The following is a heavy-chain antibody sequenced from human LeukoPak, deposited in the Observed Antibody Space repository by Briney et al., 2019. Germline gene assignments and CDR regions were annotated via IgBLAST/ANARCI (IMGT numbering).Heavy chain of an antibody. D-gene: IGHD2-21*01. CDR1: GDSISSYY. CDR2: IYSSGDS. V-gene: IGHV4-59*08. CDR3: ARHRFASPFDS. Sequence: KPSETLSLTCTVSGDSISSYYWSWIRQPPGKGLEWIAYIYSSGDSNYNPSLKSRVTISLDTSKSQVSLKLSSVTAADTAVFYCARHRFASPFDSWGQGTLVTVSS. J-gene: IGHJ4*02.